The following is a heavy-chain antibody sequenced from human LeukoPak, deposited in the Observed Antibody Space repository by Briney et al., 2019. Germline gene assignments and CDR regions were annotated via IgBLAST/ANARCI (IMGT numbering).Heavy chain of an antibody. CDR1: GFTFSNAG. V-gene: IGHV3-15*01. CDR3: TTEFKELGSFFYFYYMDV. J-gene: IGHJ6*03. D-gene: IGHD3-10*01. Sequence: SGGSLRLSCTASGFTFSNAGMNWVRQAPGKGLEWVGRIKTKSEGGTTDYAAPAKGRFTISRDDSKNALFLQMDSLKSDDTAMYYCTTEFKELGSFFYFYYMDVWGTGTTVTISS. CDR2: IKTKSEGGTT.